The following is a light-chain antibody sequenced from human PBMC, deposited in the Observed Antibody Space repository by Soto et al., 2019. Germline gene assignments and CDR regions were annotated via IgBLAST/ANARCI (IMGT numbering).Light chain of an antibody. CDR1: SSDVGGYNY. CDR3: SSYTSSSTWV. CDR2: EVS. Sequence: QSALTQPACVSGSPGQSSTISYTGTSSDVGGYNYVSWYQQHPDKAPKLMIYEVSNRPSGVSNRFSGSKSGNTASLTISGLQAEDEADYYCSSYTSSSTWVFGGGTKLTVL. V-gene: IGLV2-14*01. J-gene: IGLJ3*02.